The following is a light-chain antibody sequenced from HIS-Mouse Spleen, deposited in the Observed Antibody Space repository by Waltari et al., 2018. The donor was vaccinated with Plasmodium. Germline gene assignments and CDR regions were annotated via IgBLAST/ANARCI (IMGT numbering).Light chain of an antibody. J-gene: IGKJ2*01. CDR1: QGIRSY. CDR3: QQYYSFPYT. V-gene: IGKV1D-8*02. Sequence: AIWMTQSPSLLSASTGDRVPIICRMSQGIRSYLAWYQQKPGKAPELLIYAASTLQSGVPSRFSGSGSGTDFTLTISCLQSEDFATYYCQQYYSFPYTFGQGTKLEIK. CDR2: AAS.